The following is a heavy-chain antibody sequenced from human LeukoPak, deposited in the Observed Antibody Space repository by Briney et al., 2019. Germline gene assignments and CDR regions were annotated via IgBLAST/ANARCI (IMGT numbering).Heavy chain of an antibody. Sequence: QPGRSLRLSCAASGFTFSSHGMHWVRQAPGKGLEWVAVISYDGSNKYYAASVKGRFTISRDNSKNTLYLQMNSLRAEDTAVYYCAKGYNYYDSSGPIDYWGQGTLVTVSS. D-gene: IGHD3-22*01. CDR3: AKGYNYYDSSGPIDY. CDR1: GFTFSSHG. V-gene: IGHV3-30*18. J-gene: IGHJ4*02. CDR2: ISYDGSNK.